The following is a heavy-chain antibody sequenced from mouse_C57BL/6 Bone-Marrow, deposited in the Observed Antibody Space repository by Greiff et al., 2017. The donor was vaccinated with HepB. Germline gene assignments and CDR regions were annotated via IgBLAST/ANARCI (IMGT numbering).Heavy chain of an antibody. J-gene: IGHJ1*03. D-gene: IGHD1-1*01. CDR1: GFSLTSYG. CDR2: IWRGGST. CDR3: AKVPFYYGSSYWYFDV. V-gene: IGHV2-5*01. Sequence: VQLQQSGPGLVQPSQRLSITCTVSGFSLTSYGVHWVRQSPGKGLEWLGVIWRGGSTDYNAAFMSRLSITKDNSKSQVFFKMNSLQADDTAIYYCAKVPFYYGSSYWYFDVWGTGTTVTVSS.